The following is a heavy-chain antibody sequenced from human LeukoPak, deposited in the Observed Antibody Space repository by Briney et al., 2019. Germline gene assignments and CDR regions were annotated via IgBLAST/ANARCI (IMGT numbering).Heavy chain of an antibody. CDR1: GGSITNYY. V-gene: IGHV4-59*08. D-gene: IGHD3-10*01. CDR2: IYYSGST. J-gene: IGHJ4*02. Sequence: SETQSLTCTVSGGSITNYYWSWIRQPPGKGLEWIAYIYYSGSTNYNPSLKSRVTISVDTSKNQFSLKLSSVTAADTAVYYCARHPYGSGTFTRWGQGTLVTVSS. CDR3: ARHPYGSGTFTR.